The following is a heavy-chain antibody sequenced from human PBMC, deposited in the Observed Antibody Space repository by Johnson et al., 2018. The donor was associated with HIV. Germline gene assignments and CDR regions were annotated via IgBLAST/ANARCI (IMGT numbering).Heavy chain of an antibody. V-gene: IGHV3-66*02. CDR2: IYAGGCS. D-gene: IGHD6-6*01. Sequence: VQLVESGGGLVQPGGSLRLSCAASGFSVSSNYMRWVRQGPGKGLEWVSVIYAGGCSYYADSVKGRFTISRDNFKNTLYPQMNSLRAEDTAVYYCARDPAARRPSDAFDIWGLGTMVTVSS. J-gene: IGHJ3*02. CDR1: GFSVSSNY. CDR3: ARDPAARRPSDAFDI.